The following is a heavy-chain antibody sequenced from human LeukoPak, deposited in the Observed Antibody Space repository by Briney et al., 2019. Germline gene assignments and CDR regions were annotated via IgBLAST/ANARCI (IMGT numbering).Heavy chain of an antibody. V-gene: IGHV3-21*01. CDR2: ISSSGSNR. D-gene: IGHD6-6*01. J-gene: IGHJ4*02. CDR3: ARGRPFDY. CDR1: GFTFSIYT. Sequence: GGSLRLSCAVSGFTFSIYTMNWVGQAPGKGVEWVSSISSSGSNRYNADSVKGGLTIYRENAKKELYVQMNSLRAEDTAVYYCARGRPFDYWGQGTLVTVSS.